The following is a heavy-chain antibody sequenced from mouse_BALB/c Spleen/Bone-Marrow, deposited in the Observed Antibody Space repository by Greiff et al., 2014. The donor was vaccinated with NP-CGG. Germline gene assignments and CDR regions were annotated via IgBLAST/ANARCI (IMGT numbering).Heavy chain of an antibody. CDR3: ARSAYYGNYGGY. CDR2: IYPGSGNT. V-gene: IGHV1-84*02. Sequence: QVQLQQSGPELVKPGASVKISCKASGYTFTDYYINWVKQKPGQGLEWIGWIYPGSGNTKYNEKFKGKATLTVDTSSSTAYVQLSSLTSEDTAGYFCARSAYYGNYGGYWGQGTTLTVSA. CDR1: GYTFTDYY. J-gene: IGHJ2*01. D-gene: IGHD2-10*01.